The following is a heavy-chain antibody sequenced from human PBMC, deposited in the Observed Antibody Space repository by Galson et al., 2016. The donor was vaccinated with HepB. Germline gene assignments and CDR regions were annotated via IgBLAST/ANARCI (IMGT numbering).Heavy chain of an antibody. J-gene: IGHJ6*02. V-gene: IGHV3-33*06. CDR1: GFSFNSYG. Sequence: SLRLSCAASGFSFNSYGVHWVRQAPVKGLEWVAFIWHDGSNKYYADSVKGRFTISRDNSKNTLYLQMNSLRAEDTAVYHCAKDPSSGWYKYYHGMDVWGQGTTVTVSS. CDR2: IWHDGSNK. D-gene: IGHD6-19*01. CDR3: AKDPSSGWYKYYHGMDV.